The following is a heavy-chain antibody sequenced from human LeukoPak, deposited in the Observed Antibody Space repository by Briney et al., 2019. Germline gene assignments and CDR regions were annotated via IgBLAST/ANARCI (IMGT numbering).Heavy chain of an antibody. Sequence: ASVKVSCKASGYTFTSYAMNWVRQAPGQGLECMGWINTNTGNPTYAQGFTGRFVFSLDTSVSTAYLQISSLKAEDTAVYYCARDRMVRGAYYYYYYGMDVWGQGTTVTVSS. CDR3: ARDRMVRGAYYYYYYGMDV. CDR2: INTNTGNP. V-gene: IGHV7-4-1*02. J-gene: IGHJ6*02. CDR1: GYTFTSYA. D-gene: IGHD3-10*01.